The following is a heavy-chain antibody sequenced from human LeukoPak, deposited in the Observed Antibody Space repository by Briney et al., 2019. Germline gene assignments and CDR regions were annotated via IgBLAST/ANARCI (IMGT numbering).Heavy chain of an antibody. CDR2: ISGSGAAT. J-gene: IGHJ4*02. V-gene: IGHV3-23*01. CDR3: ANWRDIWSGYGFDS. Sequence: RGSLRLSCAASGFVFSNYAMTWVRQAPGKGLEWGSSISGSGAATYYADSVKGRFIISRDNSKNSVFLQMNRLRGEDTAVYYCANWRDIWSGYGFDSWGQGTLVTVSS. D-gene: IGHD3-3*01. CDR1: GFVFSNYA.